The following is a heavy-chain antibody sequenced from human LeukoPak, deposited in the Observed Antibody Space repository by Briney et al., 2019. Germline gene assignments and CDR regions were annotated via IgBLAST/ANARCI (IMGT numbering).Heavy chain of an antibody. CDR2: ISAYNGNT. V-gene: IGHV1-18*01. Sequence: ASAKVSCKVSGGTFSNSPISWVRQAPGQGLEWMGWISAYNGNTNYAQKLQGRVTMTTGTSTSTAYMELRSLRSDDTAVYYCARDPEMATIPYFDYWGQGTLVTVSS. CDR1: GGTFSNSP. J-gene: IGHJ4*02. D-gene: IGHD5-24*01. CDR3: ARDPEMATIPYFDY.